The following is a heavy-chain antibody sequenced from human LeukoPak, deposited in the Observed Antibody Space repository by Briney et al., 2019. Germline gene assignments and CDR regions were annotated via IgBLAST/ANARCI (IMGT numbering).Heavy chain of an antibody. V-gene: IGHV3-48*01. CDR1: GFTFSNYS. D-gene: IGHD5-18*01. CDR2: ISSSSSTI. CDR3: AKDEGVDSDYYYYYMDV. J-gene: IGHJ6*03. Sequence: GGSLRLSCAASGFTFSNYSMNWVRQAPGKGLEWVSYISSSSSTIFYGDSVKGRFTISRDNAKNSLYLQMNSLRAEDTAVYYCAKDEGVDSDYYYYYMDVWGKGTTVTVSS.